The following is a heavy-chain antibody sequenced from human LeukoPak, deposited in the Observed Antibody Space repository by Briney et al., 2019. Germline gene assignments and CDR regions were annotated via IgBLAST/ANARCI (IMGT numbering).Heavy chain of an antibody. CDR1: GGTFSSYA. CDR3: ARGYSYGYPLDY. D-gene: IGHD5-18*01. CDR2: IIPIFGTA. J-gene: IGHJ4*02. V-gene: IGHV1-69*06. Sequence: SVKVSCKASGGTFSSYAIIWVRRAPGQGLEWMGGIIPIFGTAKYAQKFQGRVTITADKSTSTAYMELSSLRSEDTAVYYCARGYSYGYPLDYWGQGTLVTVSS.